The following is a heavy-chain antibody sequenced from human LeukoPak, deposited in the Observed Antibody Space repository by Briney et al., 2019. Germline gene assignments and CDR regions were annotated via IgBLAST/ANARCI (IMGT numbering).Heavy chain of an antibody. Sequence: GGSLRLSCAASGFTFSGFSMSWVRQSPTKGLEWVANIKQDGSERYYVDSVKGRFTISRDNAKSSLSLQMNNLRVEDTAVYYCARAGSHWHYVYWGQGTVVTVSS. V-gene: IGHV3-7*01. CDR3: ARAGSHWHYVY. D-gene: IGHD3-10*01. CDR1: GFTFSGFS. CDR2: IKQDGSER. J-gene: IGHJ4*02.